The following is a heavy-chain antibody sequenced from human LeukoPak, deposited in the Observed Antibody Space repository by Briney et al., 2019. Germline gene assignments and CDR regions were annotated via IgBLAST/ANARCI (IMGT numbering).Heavy chain of an antibody. D-gene: IGHD3-16*01. Sequence: GGSLRLSCVASGFTFNTYGMPWVRQAPGKGLEWVAFISYDGNNRYYADSGKGRITICRDNPKSTLFLQMNSLRAEDTAVYYCAKNYDDYYYYGMDVWGQGTTVTVSS. CDR2: ISYDGNNR. CDR3: AKNYDDYYYYGMDV. CDR1: GFTFNTYG. V-gene: IGHV3-30*18. J-gene: IGHJ6*02.